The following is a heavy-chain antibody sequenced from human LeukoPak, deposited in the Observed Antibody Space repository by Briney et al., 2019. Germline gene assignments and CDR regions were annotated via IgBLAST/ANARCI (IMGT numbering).Heavy chain of an antibody. J-gene: IGHJ4*02. CDR2: ISFVGSNK. CDR1: GFTFTSYG. CDR3: AKDGVSQHPLDIVVVPAAIDY. V-gene: IGHV3-30*18. D-gene: IGHD2-2*01. Sequence: GGPLRLSCAASGFTFTSYGMHWVRRAPGKGRGGLAVISFVGSNKYYAASVKGQSTTSRDNSKNTLYLQMNSMRAEDSAVYCCAKDGVSQHPLDIVVVPAAIDYWGRGTLVTVSS.